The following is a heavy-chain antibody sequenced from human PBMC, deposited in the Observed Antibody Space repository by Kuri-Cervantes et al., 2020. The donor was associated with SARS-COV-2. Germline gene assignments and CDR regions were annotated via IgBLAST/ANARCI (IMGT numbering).Heavy chain of an antibody. V-gene: IGHV3-74*01. D-gene: IGHD5-18*01. CDR2: INPDGSYT. CDR3: AKDYVSTCSYGYDY. CDR1: GFTFSGHW. Sequence: GGSLRLSCAASGFTFSGHWIHWVRQAPGKGLVWVSRINPDGSYTNNADSVKGRFTLSRDNAKNMLFLQMNSLRAEDTAVYYCAKDYVSTCSYGYDYWGQGTLVTVSS. J-gene: IGHJ4*02.